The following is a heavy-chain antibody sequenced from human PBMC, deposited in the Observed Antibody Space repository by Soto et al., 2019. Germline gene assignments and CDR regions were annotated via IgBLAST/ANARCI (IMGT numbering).Heavy chain of an antibody. CDR2: IWYEGSKK. CDR3: ARVGSSWYFDY. D-gene: IGHD6-13*01. J-gene: IGHJ4*02. Sequence: QAQLVESGGGVVQPGRSLRLSCAASGFTFSSYGMHWVRQAPGKGLEWVAIIWYEGSKKYYADSVKGRFTISRDSSKNTLYVQMNSLRAEDTAVYYCARVGSSWYFDYWGQGTLVTFSS. V-gene: IGHV3-33*01. CDR1: GFTFSSYG.